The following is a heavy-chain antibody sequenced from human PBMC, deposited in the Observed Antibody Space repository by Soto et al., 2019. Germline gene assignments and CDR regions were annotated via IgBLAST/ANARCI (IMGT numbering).Heavy chain of an antibody. D-gene: IGHD2-15*01. V-gene: IGHV1-69*01. J-gene: IGHJ3*02. Sequence: QVQLVQSGAEVKKPGSSVKVSCKASGGTFSSYAISWVRQAPGQGREWMGGIIPIFGTANYAQKFQGRVTITADESTSTAYMELSSLRSEDTAVYYCARERRVVVVAADAFDIWGQGTMVTVSS. CDR1: GGTFSSYA. CDR3: ARERRVVVVAADAFDI. CDR2: IIPIFGTA.